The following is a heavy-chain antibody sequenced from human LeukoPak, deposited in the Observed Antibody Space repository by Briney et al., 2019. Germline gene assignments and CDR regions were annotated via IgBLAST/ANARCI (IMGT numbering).Heavy chain of an antibody. CDR3: ARDDRTVTSAFDY. D-gene: IGHD4-17*01. CDR1: GFTFSSYA. J-gene: IGHJ4*02. Sequence: GRSLRLSCAASGFTFSSYAMHWVRQAPGKGLEWVAVISYDGSNKYYADSVKGRFTISRDNSKNTLYLQMNSLRAEDTAVYYCARDDRTVTSAFDYWGQGTLVTVSS. CDR2: ISYDGSNK. V-gene: IGHV3-30-3*01.